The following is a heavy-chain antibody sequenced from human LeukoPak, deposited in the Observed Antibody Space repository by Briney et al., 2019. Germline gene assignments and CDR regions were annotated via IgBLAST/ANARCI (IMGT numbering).Heavy chain of an antibody. CDR1: GFTFDDYG. J-gene: IGHJ4*02. D-gene: IGHD1-26*01. CDR2: INWNGGST. V-gene: IGHV3-20*04. CDR3: APSGGCGG. Sequence: GGSLRLSCVASGFTFDDYGMRWVRHPPGKGLEGVSVINWNGGSTVYADPVTGRFTISRDNAKNSLYLQMNSLRAEDTALYYCAPSGGCGGWGQGTLVTVSS.